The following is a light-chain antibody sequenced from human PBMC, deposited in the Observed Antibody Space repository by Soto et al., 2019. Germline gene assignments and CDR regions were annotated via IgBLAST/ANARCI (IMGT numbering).Light chain of an antibody. CDR3: QQCSNWPHR. V-gene: IGKV3-11*01. Sequence: RSFRASKNVANYLDWYQQKPGQAPRLLIYESSNRATGIAARFTGSGSGTDFTLTISSLEPEDFAVYYCQQCSNWPHRFGQRTKVDI. CDR2: ESS. CDR1: KNVANY. J-gene: IGKJ1*01.